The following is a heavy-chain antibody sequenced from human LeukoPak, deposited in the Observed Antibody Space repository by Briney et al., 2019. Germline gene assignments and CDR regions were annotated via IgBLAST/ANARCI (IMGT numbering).Heavy chain of an antibody. J-gene: IGHJ5*02. CDR1: GYTFTRYY. V-gene: IGHV1-2*02. CDR3: ARDPRVRTTNWFDP. CDR2: INPNSGGT. D-gene: IGHD1-7*01. Sequence: ASVKVSCKASGYTFTRYYMHWVRQAPGQGLEWMGWINPNSGGTNYAQKFQGRVTMTRDTSISTAYMELSRLRSDDTAVYYSARDPRVRTTNWFDPWGQGTLVTVSS.